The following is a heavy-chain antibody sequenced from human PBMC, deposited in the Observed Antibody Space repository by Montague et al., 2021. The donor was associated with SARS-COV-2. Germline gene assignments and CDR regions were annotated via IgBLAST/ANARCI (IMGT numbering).Heavy chain of an antibody. V-gene: IGHV4-39*01. CDR2: IYYSGKS. CDR3: ARPRPYYDLLTGNPFDV. CDR1: GGSVSSGTYY. Sequence: SDTLSLTCTVSGGSVSSGTYYWGWIRQPPGKGLEWIGSIYYSGKSDYNPSLKSRATIFVDTSKNQFSLQLSSVTAADTAVYYCARPRPYYDLLTGNPFDVWGQGTMVTVSS. D-gene: IGHD3-9*01. J-gene: IGHJ3*01.